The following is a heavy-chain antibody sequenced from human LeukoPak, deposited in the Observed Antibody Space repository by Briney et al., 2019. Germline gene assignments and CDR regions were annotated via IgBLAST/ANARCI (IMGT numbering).Heavy chain of an antibody. J-gene: IGHJ4*02. Sequence: GGSLRLSCAASGFTFDDYGMGWVRQAPGKGLEWVSHISGSGTITFYADSVKGRFTISRDNSKNTLYLQINSLRAEDTAVYFCAKTESSSWYFDYWGQGTLVTVSS. CDR3: AKTESSSWYFDY. CDR1: GFTFDDYG. D-gene: IGHD6-13*01. V-gene: IGHV3-23*01. CDR2: ISGSGTIT.